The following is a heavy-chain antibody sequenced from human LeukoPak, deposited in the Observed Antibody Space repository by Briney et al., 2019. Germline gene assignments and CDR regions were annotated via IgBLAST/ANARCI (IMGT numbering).Heavy chain of an antibody. CDR2: ISNRDRT. J-gene: IGHJ4*02. V-gene: IGHV3-23*01. D-gene: IGHD1-26*01. CDR3: AKESPYAVGGTGRVYYFDY. CDR1: GFTFSTYA. Sequence: GGSLRLSCAASGFTFSTYAISWVRQAPGKGLEWVSAISNRDRTYYADSVKGRFTISRDNPKNTVHLQMNSLRVEDTAVYYCAKESPYAVGGTGRVYYFDYWGQGALVTVSS.